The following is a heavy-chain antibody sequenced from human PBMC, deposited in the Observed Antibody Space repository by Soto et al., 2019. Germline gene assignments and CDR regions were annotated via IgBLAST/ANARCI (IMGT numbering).Heavy chain of an antibody. J-gene: IGHJ4*02. CDR1: GFTFSTYE. CDR2: MTGSGSSI. V-gene: IGHV3-48*03. D-gene: IGHD2-15*01. Sequence: PGGSLRLSCASSGFTFSTYEMNWVRQAPGKGLEWVSYMTGSGSSIYYADSVKGRFTISRDNAKNSLYLQMNSLRAEDTAVYYCARAPYCSGGSCYNDCWGQGTLVTVSS. CDR3: ARAPYCSGGSCYNDC.